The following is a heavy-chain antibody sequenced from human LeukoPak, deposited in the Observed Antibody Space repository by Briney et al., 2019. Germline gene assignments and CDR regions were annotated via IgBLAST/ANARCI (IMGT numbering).Heavy chain of an antibody. J-gene: IGHJ6*03. CDR1: GYSISSGYY. CDR3: ASRGRAIAAAGISYYYYMDV. Sequence: SETLSLTCTVSGYSISSGYYWGWIRQPPGKGLEWIGSIYHSGSTYYNPSLKSRVTISVDTSKNQFSLKLSSVTAADTAVYYCASRGRAIAAAGISYYYYMDVWGKGTTVTVSS. D-gene: IGHD6-13*01. V-gene: IGHV4-38-2*02. CDR2: IYHSGST.